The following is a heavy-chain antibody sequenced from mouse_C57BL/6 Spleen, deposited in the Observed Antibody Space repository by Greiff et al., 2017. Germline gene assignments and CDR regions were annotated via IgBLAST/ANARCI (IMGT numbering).Heavy chain of an antibody. D-gene: IGHD2-10*01. V-gene: IGHV1-64*01. J-gene: IGHJ2*01. Sequence: VQLQQPGAELVKPGASVKLSCKASGYTFTSYWMHWVKQRPGQGLEWIGMIHPNSGSTNYNEKFKSKATLTVDKSSSTAYMQLSSLTSEDSAVYYCARGGTYYGNHFDYWGQGTTLTVSS. CDR2: IHPNSGST. CDR1: GYTFTSYW. CDR3: ARGGTYYGNHFDY.